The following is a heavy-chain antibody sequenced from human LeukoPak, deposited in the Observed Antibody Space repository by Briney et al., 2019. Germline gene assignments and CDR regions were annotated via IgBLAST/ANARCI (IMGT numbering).Heavy chain of an antibody. CDR1: GYTFTGYY. Sequence: ASVKVSCKASGYTFTGYYIHWVRQAPGQGLDWMGWINPNGGGTNYAQKFQGRVTMTRDTSISTAYMQLSRLRSDDTAVYYCARGSDDFWSGYSPSYWGQGTLVTVSS. D-gene: IGHD3-3*01. CDR3: ARGSDDFWSGYSPSY. V-gene: IGHV1-2*02. CDR2: INPNGGGT. J-gene: IGHJ4*02.